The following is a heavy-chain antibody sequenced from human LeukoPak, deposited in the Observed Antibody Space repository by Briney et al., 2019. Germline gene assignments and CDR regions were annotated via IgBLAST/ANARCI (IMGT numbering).Heavy chain of an antibody. Sequence: PSETLSLTCTVSGGSISSYFWSWIRQPPGKGLEWIGYIYYSGSTNYNPSLKSRVTISVDTSKNQFSLKLSSVTAADTAVYYCARGVGDGYNYYYYYYGMDVWGQGTTVTVSS. V-gene: IGHV4-59*01. CDR2: IYYSGST. CDR3: ARGVGDGYNYYYYYYGMDV. D-gene: IGHD5-24*01. J-gene: IGHJ6*02. CDR1: GGSISSYF.